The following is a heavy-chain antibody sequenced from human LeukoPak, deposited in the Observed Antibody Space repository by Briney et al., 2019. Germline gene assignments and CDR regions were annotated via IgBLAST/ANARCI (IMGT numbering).Heavy chain of an antibody. CDR3: ARALYSSGWYVDLGLDY. CDR1: GYTFTGYY. J-gene: IGHJ4*02. CDR2: INPNSGGT. D-gene: IGHD6-19*01. Sequence: ASVKVSCKASGYTFTGYYMHWVRQAPGQGLEWMGWINPNSGGTNYAQKFEGWVTMTRDTSISTAYMELSRLRSDDTAVYYCARALYSSGWYVDLGLDYWGQGTLVTVSS. V-gene: IGHV1-2*04.